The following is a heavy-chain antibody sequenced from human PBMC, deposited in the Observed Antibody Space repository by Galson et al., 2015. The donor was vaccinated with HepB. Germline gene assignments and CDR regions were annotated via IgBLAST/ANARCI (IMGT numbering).Heavy chain of an antibody. J-gene: IGHJ4*02. CDR1: GFNFNNYA. Sequence: SLRLSCAASGFNFNNYAMTWVRQAPGKGLEWVSAISGTGGSAYYSDSVKGRFTISRDNSKNTLYLQINSLRAEDTAVYYCAKGSQGYITGTSCYLDYWGRGTLVTVSS. CDR2: ISGTGGSA. CDR3: AKGSQGYITGTSCYLDY. D-gene: IGHD1-7*01. V-gene: IGHV3-23*01.